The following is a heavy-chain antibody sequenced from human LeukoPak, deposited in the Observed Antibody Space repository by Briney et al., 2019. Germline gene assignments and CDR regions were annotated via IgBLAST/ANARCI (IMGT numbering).Heavy chain of an antibody. CDR3: ARGGLVVVPAAMYYWFDT. J-gene: IGHJ5*02. V-gene: IGHV1-46*01. CDR2: INPSGGST. D-gene: IGHD2-2*01. CDR1: GYTFTSYY. Sequence: ASVKVSCKASGYTFTSYYMHWVRQPPGQGLEWMGIINPSGGSTSYAQKFQGRVTMTRDTSTSTVYMELSSLRSEDTAVYSCARGGLVVVPAAMYYWFDTWGQGTLVTVSS.